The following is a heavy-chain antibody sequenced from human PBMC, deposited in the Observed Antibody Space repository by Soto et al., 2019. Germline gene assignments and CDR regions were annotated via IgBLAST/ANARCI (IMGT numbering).Heavy chain of an antibody. CDR2: INPKSDDT. CDR1: GYPFSDNQ. CDR3: ARKHSLDYIRWGLDP. J-gene: IGHJ5*02. V-gene: IGHV1-2*02. D-gene: IGHD4-4*01. Sequence: GASVKVSCKASGYPFSDNQIHWLRRAPGQGLEWMGRINPKSDDTNYAQKFQGRVTMTRDTSIDTAYLELTGLTSDDTATYYCARKHSLDYIRWGLDPWGRGTLVTVSS.